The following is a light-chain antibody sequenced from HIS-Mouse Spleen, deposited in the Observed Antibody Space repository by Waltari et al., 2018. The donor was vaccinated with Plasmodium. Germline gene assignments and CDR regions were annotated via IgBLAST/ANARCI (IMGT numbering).Light chain of an antibody. CDR2: KAS. Sequence: DIQMTQSPSTLSASVGDRVTITCRASQSISSWLAWYQPKPGKAPKLLIYKASSLESGVPSRFSGSGSGTEFTLTISSLQPDDFATYYCQQYNSYQFGQGTKVEIK. CDR1: QSISSW. V-gene: IGKV1-5*03. J-gene: IGKJ1*01. CDR3: QQYNSYQ.